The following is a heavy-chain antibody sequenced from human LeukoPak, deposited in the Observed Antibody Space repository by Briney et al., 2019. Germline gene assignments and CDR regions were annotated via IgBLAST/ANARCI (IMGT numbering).Heavy chain of an antibody. D-gene: IGHD2-21*02. CDR2: INPNSGGT. V-gene: IGHV1-2*04. Sequence: ASVKVSCKASGYTFTGYYMRWVRQAPGQGLEWMGWINPNSGGTNYAQKFQGWVTMTRDTSISTAYMELSRLRSDDTAVYYCARDMEVTNPNRETYYYYGMDVWGQGTTVTVSS. J-gene: IGHJ6*02. CDR3: ARDMEVTNPNRETYYYYGMDV. CDR1: GYTFTGYY.